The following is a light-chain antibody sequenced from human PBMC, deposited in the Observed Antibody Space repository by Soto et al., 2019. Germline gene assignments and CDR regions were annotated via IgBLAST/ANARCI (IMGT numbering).Light chain of an antibody. V-gene: IGKV3-11*01. CDR3: QQRSNWPFSIT. CDR2: DAS. CDR1: QSVSSY. Sequence: EIVLTQSPATLSLSPGERATLSCRASQSVSSYLAWYQQKPGQAPRLLIYDASNRATGIPARFSGSGSGTDFTLTISSLEPGDFAVYYCQQRSNWPFSITFGQGTRLEI. J-gene: IGKJ5*01.